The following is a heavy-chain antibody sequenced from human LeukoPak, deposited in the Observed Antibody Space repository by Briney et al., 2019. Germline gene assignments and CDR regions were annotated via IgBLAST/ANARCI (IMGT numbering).Heavy chain of an antibody. V-gene: IGHV3-23*01. CDR2: IGGSGANT. D-gene: IGHD2-21*02. J-gene: IGHJ4*02. Sequence: GGSLRLSCAASGFTFSSYAMTWVRQAPGKGLEYVSAIGGSGANTYYADSVKGRFTISRDNSKNTLYLQMNSLRAEDTAVYHCAKAKGLLFFDYRGQGTLVTVSS. CDR1: GFTFSSYA. CDR3: AKAKGLLFFDY.